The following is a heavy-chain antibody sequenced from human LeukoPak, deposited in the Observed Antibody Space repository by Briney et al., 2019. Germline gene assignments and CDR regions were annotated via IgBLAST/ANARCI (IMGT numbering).Heavy chain of an antibody. CDR3: AREGGTVVIGRFDY. V-gene: IGHV3-30*02. D-gene: IGHD2-2*01. CDR1: GIDFRASG. Sequence: GGSLRLSCAASGIDFRASGMHWVRQAPGMGLEWVTFIQTDGRDKYYAASVAGRFTISRDNSKNTVYLNMNNLRPDDTALYYCAREGGTVVIGRFDYWGQETLVTVPS. CDR2: IQTDGRDK. J-gene: IGHJ4*02.